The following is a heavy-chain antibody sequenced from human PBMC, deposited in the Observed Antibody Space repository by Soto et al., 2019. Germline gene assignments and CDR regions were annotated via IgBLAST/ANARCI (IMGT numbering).Heavy chain of an antibody. J-gene: IGHJ4*02. CDR1: GFTFSSYG. CDR3: SRGPIARTSDSSCDS. V-gene: IGHV3-33*01. D-gene: IGHD3-22*01. Sequence: QVQLVESGGGVVQPGRSLRLSCAASGFTFSSYGMHWVRQAPGKGLEWVAVIWYDGSNKYYADSVKGRFTISRNNSKNGLYLQMTGLRAEDTAVYYYSRGPIARTSDSSCDSWAQGNLVTVSS. CDR2: IWYDGSNK.